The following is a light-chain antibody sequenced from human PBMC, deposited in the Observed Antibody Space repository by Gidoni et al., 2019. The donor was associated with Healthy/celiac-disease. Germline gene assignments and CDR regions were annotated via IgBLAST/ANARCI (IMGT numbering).Light chain of an antibody. J-gene: IGKJ2*04. CDR3: QQYDNLPPCS. Sequence: DIQMTQSPSSLSASVGDRVTITCPASQDISNYLNWYQQKPGKAPKLLIYDASNLETGVPSRFSGSGSGTDFTFTISSLQPEDIATYYCQQYDNLPPCSFGQGTKLEIK. CDR1: QDISNY. CDR2: DAS. V-gene: IGKV1-33*01.